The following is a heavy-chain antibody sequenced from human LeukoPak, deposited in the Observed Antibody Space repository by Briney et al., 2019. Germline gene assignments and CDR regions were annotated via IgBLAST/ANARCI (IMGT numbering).Heavy chain of an antibody. Sequence: SGGSLRLSCAASGFTFSSYGMHWVRQAPGKGLEWVAVISYDGSNKYYADSVKGRFTISRDNSKNTLYLQMNSLRAEDTAVYYCAREGAHTHYPYYFDYWGQGTLVTVSS. J-gene: IGHJ4*02. V-gene: IGHV3-30*03. D-gene: IGHD1-26*01. CDR1: GFTFSSYG. CDR2: ISYDGSNK. CDR3: AREGAHTHYPYYFDY.